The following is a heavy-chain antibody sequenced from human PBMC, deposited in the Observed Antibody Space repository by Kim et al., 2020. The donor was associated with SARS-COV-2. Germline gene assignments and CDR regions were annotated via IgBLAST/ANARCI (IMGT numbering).Heavy chain of an antibody. CDR2: IKQDGNEK. CDR1: EFTFSSYW. CDR3: ARARDYSSGTYRAFDY. V-gene: IGHV3-7*03. Sequence: GGSLRLSCTASEFTFSSYWMSWVRQAPGKGLEWVANIKQDGNEKYYVDSVKGRFTISRDNAKNSRYLQMNSLRAEDTAVYYCARARDYSSGTYRAFDYWGQGTLVTVSS. D-gene: IGHD3-10*01. J-gene: IGHJ4*02.